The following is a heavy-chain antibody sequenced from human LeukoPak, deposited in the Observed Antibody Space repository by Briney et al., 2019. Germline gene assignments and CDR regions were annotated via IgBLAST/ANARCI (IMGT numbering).Heavy chain of an antibody. D-gene: IGHD3-9*01. V-gene: IGHV3-23*01. Sequence: GGSLRLSCAASGFTFSSYAMSWVRQAPGKGLEWVSAISGSGDNTYYADSVKGRFTISRDNSKNTLYLQMNSLRAEDTAVYYCAKKTNYDILTGYSDAFDIWGQGTMVTVSS. CDR3: AKKTNYDILTGYSDAFDI. CDR1: GFTFSSYA. CDR2: ISGSGDNT. J-gene: IGHJ3*02.